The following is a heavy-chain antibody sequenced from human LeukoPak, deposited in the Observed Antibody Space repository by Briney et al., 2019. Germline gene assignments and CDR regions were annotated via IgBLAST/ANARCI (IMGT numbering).Heavy chain of an antibody. D-gene: IGHD4-17*01. CDR1: GFTFSSYS. J-gene: IGHJ4*02. CDR2: ISSSSSTI. V-gene: IGHV3-48*01. Sequence: GGSLRLSCAASGFTFSSYSMNWVRQAPGKGLEWVSYISSSSSTIYYADSVKGRFTISRDNAKNSLYLQMNSLRVEDTAVYYCARDPTTVTSEADHWGQGTLVTVSS. CDR3: ARDPTTVTSEADH.